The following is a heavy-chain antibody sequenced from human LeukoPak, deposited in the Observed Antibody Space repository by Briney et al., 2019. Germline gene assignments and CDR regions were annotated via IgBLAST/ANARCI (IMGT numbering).Heavy chain of an antibody. CDR2: IYYSGST. CDR1: GGSISSSSYY. D-gene: IGHD6-13*01. V-gene: IGHV4-39*07. J-gene: IGHJ4*02. Sequence: SETLSLTCTVSGGSISSSSYYWGWIRQPPGKGLEWIGSIYYSGSTYYNPSLKSRVTISVDTSKNQFSLKLSSVTAADTAVYYCARVLGYSSSWYFDYWGQGTLVTVSS. CDR3: ARVLGYSSSWYFDY.